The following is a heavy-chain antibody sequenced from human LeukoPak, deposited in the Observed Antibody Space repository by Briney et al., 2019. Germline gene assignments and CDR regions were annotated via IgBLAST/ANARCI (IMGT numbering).Heavy chain of an antibody. Sequence: QPGGSLRLSCAASGFTFSSYEMNWVRQAPGKGLEWVSYISSSGSTIYYADSVKGRFTISRDNAKNSLYLQMNSLRAEDTAVYYCARDLGVRGVHPNENWFDPWGQGTLVTVSS. CDR2: ISSSGSTI. J-gene: IGHJ5*02. V-gene: IGHV3-48*03. D-gene: IGHD3-10*01. CDR3: ARDLGVRGVHPNENWFDP. CDR1: GFTFSSYE.